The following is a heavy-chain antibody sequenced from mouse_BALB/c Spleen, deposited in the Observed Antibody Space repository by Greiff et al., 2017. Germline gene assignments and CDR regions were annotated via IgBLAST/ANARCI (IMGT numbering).Heavy chain of an antibody. Sequence: EVKLVESGGGLVKPGGSLKLSCAASGFTFSDYYMYWVRQTPEKRLEWVATISDGGSYTYYPDSVKGRFTISRDNAKNNLYLQMSSLKSEDTAMYYCARGPHLLYHYFDYWGQGTTLTVSS. CDR1: GFTFSDYY. V-gene: IGHV5-4*02. J-gene: IGHJ2*01. D-gene: IGHD2-1*01. CDR3: ARGPHLLYHYFDY. CDR2: ISDGGSYT.